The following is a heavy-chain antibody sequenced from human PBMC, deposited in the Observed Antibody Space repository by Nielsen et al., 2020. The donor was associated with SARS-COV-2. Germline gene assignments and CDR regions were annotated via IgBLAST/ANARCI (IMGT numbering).Heavy chain of an antibody. CDR1: GGSISSSNW. CDR3: ARDSCSGGSCFYYYYGMDV. Sequence: SETLSLTCAVSGGSISSSNWWSWVRQPPGKGLEWIGEINHSGSTNYNPPLKSRVTISVDTSKNQFSLKLSSVTAADTAVYYCARDSCSGGSCFYYYYGMDVWGQGTTVTVSS. CDR2: INHSGST. J-gene: IGHJ6*02. V-gene: IGHV4-4*02. D-gene: IGHD2-15*01.